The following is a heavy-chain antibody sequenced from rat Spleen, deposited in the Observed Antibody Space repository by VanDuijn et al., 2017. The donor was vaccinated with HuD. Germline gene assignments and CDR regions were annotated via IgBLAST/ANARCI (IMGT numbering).Heavy chain of an antibody. Sequence: EVKLEESGGGLVHPGRSLKLSCAVSGFTFSHYYMAWVRQAPTKGLEWVAYISTGGGTTYYRDSVKGRFTISRDDAKSTLYLQMDSLRSEDTATYYCSRPSYGYPFAYWGQGTLVTVSS. D-gene: IGHD1-7*01. CDR3: SRPSYGYPFAY. CDR1: GFTFSHYY. V-gene: IGHV5-25*01. CDR2: ISTGGGTT. J-gene: IGHJ3*01.